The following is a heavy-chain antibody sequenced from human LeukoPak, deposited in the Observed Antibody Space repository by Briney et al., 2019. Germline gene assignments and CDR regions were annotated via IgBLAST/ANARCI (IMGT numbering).Heavy chain of an antibody. Sequence: GESLKISCKGSGYSFTNYWIGWVRQMPGKWLEWMGIIYPGDSDTRYSPSFQGQVTISADKSISIAYLQWSSLKASDTAMYYCARQFDYGDYTLNYWGQGTLVTVSS. V-gene: IGHV5-51*01. J-gene: IGHJ4*02. CDR2: IYPGDSDT. CDR1: GYSFTNYW. CDR3: ARQFDYGDYTLNY. D-gene: IGHD4-17*01.